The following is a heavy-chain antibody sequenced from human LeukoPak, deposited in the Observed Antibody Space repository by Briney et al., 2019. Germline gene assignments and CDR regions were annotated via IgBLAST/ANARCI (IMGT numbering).Heavy chain of an antibody. CDR3: ARTYYDFWSGYYLYGMDV. D-gene: IGHD3-3*01. J-gene: IGHJ6*02. Sequence: GGSLRLSCAASGFTFSSYGMHWVRQAPGKGLEWVAVIWYDGSNKYYADSVKGRFTISRDNSKNTLYLQMNSLRAEDTAVYYSARTYYDFWSGYYLYGMDVWGQGTTVTVSS. CDR2: IWYDGSNK. V-gene: IGHV3-33*01. CDR1: GFTFSSYG.